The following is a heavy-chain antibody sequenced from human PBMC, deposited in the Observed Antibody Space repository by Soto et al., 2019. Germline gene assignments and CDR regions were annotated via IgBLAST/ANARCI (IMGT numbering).Heavy chain of an antibody. CDR3: ATPDWSVFDDYYGMDF. V-gene: IGHV1-3*01. CDR1: GYTFTSYA. J-gene: IGHJ6*02. Sequence: QVQLVQSGAEVKKPGASVKVYCKASGYTFTSYAMYRVRQAAGQMLEWMGWINAGDGNTKYSEKFHGRVTITRDTSASTAYMERSSLRSEATAVYYCATPDWSVFDDYYGMDFWGPGNTVTVAS. CDR2: INAGDGNT. D-gene: IGHD3-9*01.